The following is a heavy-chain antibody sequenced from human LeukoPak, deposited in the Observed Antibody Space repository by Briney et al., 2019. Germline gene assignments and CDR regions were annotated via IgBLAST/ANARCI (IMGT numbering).Heavy chain of an antibody. CDR1: GGSFSGYY. CDR3: ARGPSYDFWSGYYYYYYMDV. Sequence: SETLSLTCAVYGGSFSGYYWSWIRQPPGKGLEWIGEINHSGSTNYNPSLKSRVTISVDTSENQFSLKLSSVTAADTAVYYCARGPSYDFWSGYYYYYYMDVWGKGTTVTVSS. J-gene: IGHJ6*03. D-gene: IGHD3-3*01. CDR2: INHSGST. V-gene: IGHV4-34*01.